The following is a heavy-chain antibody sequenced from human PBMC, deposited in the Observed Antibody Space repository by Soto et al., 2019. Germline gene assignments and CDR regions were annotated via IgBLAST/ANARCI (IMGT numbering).Heavy chain of an antibody. Sequence: SVKVSCKASGYTFTSYYMHWVRQAPGQGLEWMGIINPGGGSTSYAQKFQGRVTMTRDTSTSTVYMELSSLRSEDTAVYYCARASGSPTYYYGLDVWGQGTTVTVSS. CDR1: GYTFTSYY. CDR2: INPGGGST. J-gene: IGHJ6*01. D-gene: IGHD1-26*01. V-gene: IGHV1-46*01. CDR3: ARASGSPTYYYGLDV.